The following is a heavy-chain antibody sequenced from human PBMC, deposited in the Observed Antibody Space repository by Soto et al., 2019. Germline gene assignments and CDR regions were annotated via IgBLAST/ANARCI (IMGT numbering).Heavy chain of an antibody. J-gene: IGHJ4*02. CDR1: GFTFSSYA. V-gene: IGHV3-23*01. D-gene: IGHD6-19*01. CDR2: ISGSGGST. CDR3: AKDYSSGWYYFDY. Sequence: EVQLLESGGGLVQPGGSLRLSCAASGFTFSSYAMSWVRQAPGKGLEWVSAISGSGGSTYYADSVKGRFTISRDNSKNTLYLRMNSLRAEDTAVYYCAKDYSSGWYYFDYWGQGTLVTVSS.